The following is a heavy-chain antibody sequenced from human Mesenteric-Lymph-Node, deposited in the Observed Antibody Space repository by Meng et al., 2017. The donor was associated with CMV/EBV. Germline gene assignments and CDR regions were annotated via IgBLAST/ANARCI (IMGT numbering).Heavy chain of an antibody. Sequence: ASVKVSCKASGYTFTAYYMHWVRQAPGQGLEWMGWINPNNGGTSYAQKFQGSVTMTRDTSISTAHTEVSRLRSDDTAVYYCARGWACKGSGGGCLGFDYWGQGTLVTVSS. J-gene: IGHJ4*02. CDR2: INPNNGGT. CDR3: ARGWACKGSGGGCLGFDY. V-gene: IGHV1-2*02. D-gene: IGHD2-8*02. CDR1: GYTFTAYY.